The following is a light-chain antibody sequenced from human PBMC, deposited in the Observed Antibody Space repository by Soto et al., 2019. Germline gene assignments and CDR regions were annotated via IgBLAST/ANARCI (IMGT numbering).Light chain of an antibody. Sequence: ALTQPASVSGSPGQSITFSCTGTTSDIGAYNYVSWYQHHPGKAPKLLIYDVTDRPSGVSDRFSGSKSGTTASLTISGLQAEDEADYFCSSYTTINTVVVFGGGTKLTVL. J-gene: IGLJ3*02. CDR1: TSDIGAYNY. CDR2: DVT. CDR3: SSYTTINTVVV. V-gene: IGLV2-14*03.